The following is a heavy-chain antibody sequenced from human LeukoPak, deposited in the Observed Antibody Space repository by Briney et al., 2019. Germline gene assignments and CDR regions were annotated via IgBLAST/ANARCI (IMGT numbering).Heavy chain of an antibody. CDR2: IYHSGST. J-gene: IGHJ3*02. CDR3: ARLQEEGWSEDTRGAFDI. V-gene: IGHV4-38-2*02. CDR1: GYSISSGYY. D-gene: IGHD3-3*01. Sequence: SETLSLTCTVSGYSISSGYYWGWIRQPPGKGLEWIGSIYHSGSTYYNPSLKSRVTISVDTSKNQFSLKLSSVTAADTAVYYCARLQEEGWSEDTRGAFDIWGQGTMVTVSS.